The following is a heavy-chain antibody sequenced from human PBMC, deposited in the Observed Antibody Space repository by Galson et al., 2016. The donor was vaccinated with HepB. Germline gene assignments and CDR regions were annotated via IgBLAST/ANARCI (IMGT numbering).Heavy chain of an antibody. Sequence: QSGAEVKKPGESLKISCKGSGYSFASYWIGWVRQMPGKGLEYMGITFPGDSDTTYTPSFQGQGTISVDKSISTAYLQWSSLEASDTAMYYCTRLRFFSAANYFYGMDVWGQGTTVTVSS. CDR1: GYSFASYW. CDR3: TRLRFFSAANYFYGMDV. D-gene: IGHD3-10*01. J-gene: IGHJ6*02. V-gene: IGHV5-51*01. CDR2: TFPGDSDT.